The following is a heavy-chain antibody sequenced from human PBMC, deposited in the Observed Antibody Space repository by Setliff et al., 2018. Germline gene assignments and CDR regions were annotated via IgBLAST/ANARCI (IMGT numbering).Heavy chain of an antibody. D-gene: IGHD3-3*01. J-gene: IGHJ4*02. CDR1: GGSFNSYY. V-gene: IGHV4-34*01. Sequence: SETLSLTCAVYGGSFNSYYWSWIRQPPGKGLEWIGEINQSGSTNYNPSLKSRVTMSVDTSKNQFSLKLSSVTAADTAVYYRARRTEYYNFWSGYYDYWGQGTLVTVSS. CDR2: INQSGST. CDR3: ARRTEYYNFWSGYYDY.